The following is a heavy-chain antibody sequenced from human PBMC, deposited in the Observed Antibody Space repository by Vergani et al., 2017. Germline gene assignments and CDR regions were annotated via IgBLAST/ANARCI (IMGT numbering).Heavy chain of an antibody. D-gene: IGHD3-9*01. CDR3: AKEDYDILTGYYIAYYYYGMDV. CDR1: GFTLSSHA. V-gene: IGHV3-30*02. Sequence: QVQLEESGGGVVQPGRSLRLSCAGSGFTLSSHAMHWVRQAPGKGLEWVAFIWYDGSKEYYADSVKGRFTISRDNSKNTLYLQMNSLRAEDTAVYYCAKEDYDILTGYYIAYYYYGMDVWGQGTTVTVSS. CDR2: IWYDGSKE. J-gene: IGHJ6*02.